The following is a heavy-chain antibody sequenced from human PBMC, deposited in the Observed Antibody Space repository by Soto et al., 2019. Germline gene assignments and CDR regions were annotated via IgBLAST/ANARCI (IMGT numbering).Heavy chain of an antibody. CDR1: GFTFSSYG. Sequence: QVQLVESGGGVVQPGRSLRLSCAASGFTFSSYGMHWVRQAPGKGLEWVAVIWYDGSNKYYADSVKGRFTISRDNSKNTLYRQMNSLRAEDTAVYYCARESKKKPAYYYGMDVWGQGTTVTVSS. CDR2: IWYDGSNK. CDR3: ARESKKKPAYYYGMDV. V-gene: IGHV3-33*01. J-gene: IGHJ6*02.